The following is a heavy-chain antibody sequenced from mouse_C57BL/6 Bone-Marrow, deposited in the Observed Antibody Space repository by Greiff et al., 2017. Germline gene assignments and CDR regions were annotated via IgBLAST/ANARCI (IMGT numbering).Heavy chain of an antibody. Sequence: QVQLQQPGAELVRPGTSVKLSCKASGYTFTSYWMHWVKQRPGQGLEWIGVIDPSDSYTNYNQKFKGKATLTVDTSSSPAYMQLSSLTSEDSAVYYCASGGAWFAYWGQGTLVTVSA. CDR2: IDPSDSYT. CDR1: GYTFTSYW. J-gene: IGHJ3*01. V-gene: IGHV1-59*01. CDR3: ASGGAWFAY.